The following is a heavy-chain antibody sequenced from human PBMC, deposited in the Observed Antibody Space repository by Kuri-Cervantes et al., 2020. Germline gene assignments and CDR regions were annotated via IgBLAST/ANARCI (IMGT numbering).Heavy chain of an antibody. CDR2: IDSTSTYK. D-gene: IGHD4-17*01. CDR3: ARDSRGPVTIDY. Sequence: GGPLRLSCAASGFTFNTYSMNWVRQAPGKGLEWVSSIDSTSTYKYYADSVKGRFTISRDNAKNSLYLQMNSLRAEDTAVYYCARDSRGPVTIDYWGQGTLVTVSS. J-gene: IGHJ4*02. V-gene: IGHV3-21*01. CDR1: GFTFNTYS.